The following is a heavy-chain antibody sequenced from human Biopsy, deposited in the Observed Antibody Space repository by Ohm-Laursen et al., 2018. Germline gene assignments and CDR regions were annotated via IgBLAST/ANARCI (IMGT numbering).Heavy chain of an antibody. CDR1: GGSFTGHY. CDR3: ARGSNEYGGLYFPH. Sequence: GILSLTCTVSGGSFTGHYWSWIRQPPGKGLEWIGHISYTGYTSYKSSLKSRVTISLDTSRKHFSLRLTSLAAADTAVYYCARGSNEYGGLYFPHWGQGALVTVSS. D-gene: IGHD4-23*01. J-gene: IGHJ1*01. CDR2: ISYTGYT. V-gene: IGHV4-59*11.